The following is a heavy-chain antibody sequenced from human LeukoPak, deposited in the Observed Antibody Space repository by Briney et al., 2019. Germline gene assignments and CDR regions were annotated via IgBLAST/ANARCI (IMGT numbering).Heavy chain of an antibody. J-gene: IGHJ4*02. CDR1: GFTFSSYA. V-gene: IGHV3-30*04. D-gene: IGHD6-13*01. Sequence: GGSLRLSCAASGFTFSSYAMHWVRQAPGKGLEWVAVISYDGSNKYYADSVKGRFTISRDNSKNTLYLQMNSLRAEDTAVYYCARILGMDSSSWSFDYWGQGTLVTVSS. CDR2: ISYDGSNK. CDR3: ARILGMDSSSWSFDY.